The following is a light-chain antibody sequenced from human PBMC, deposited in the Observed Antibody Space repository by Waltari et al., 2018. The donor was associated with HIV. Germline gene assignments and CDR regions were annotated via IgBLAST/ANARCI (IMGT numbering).Light chain of an antibody. Sequence: QSALTQPASMFGSPGQPITLSCTRTNNDVGGCNYVTCYQHHPGKAPKLLIYAVTNRPSGVSDRFSGSKSGSTASLTISGLQAEDEADYYCSSFTSRSILVFGGGTKLTV. CDR1: NNDVGGCNY. CDR2: AVT. J-gene: IGLJ3*02. CDR3: SSFTSRSILV. V-gene: IGLV2-14*03.